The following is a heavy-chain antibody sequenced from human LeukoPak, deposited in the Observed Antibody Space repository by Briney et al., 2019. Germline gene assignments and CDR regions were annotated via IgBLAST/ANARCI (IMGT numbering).Heavy chain of an antibody. CDR1: GRSLSGYS. CDR3: ARHVHVSMIFAILSDYFDY. J-gene: IGHJ4*02. Sequence: SETLSLTCAVYGRSLSGYSWSWIRQAPGKGLEWVGEINLSGSTSYNPSFKSRVTVSTDTSKNQFSLKMTSVTAADTAVYYCARHVHVSMIFAILSDYFDYWGRGTLVPVSS. D-gene: IGHD3-22*01. V-gene: IGHV4-34*01. CDR2: INLSGST.